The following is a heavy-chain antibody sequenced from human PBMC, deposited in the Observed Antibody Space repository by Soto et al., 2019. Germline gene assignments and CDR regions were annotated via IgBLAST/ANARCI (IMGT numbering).Heavy chain of an antibody. V-gene: IGHV3-23*01. CDR2: ISGSGGST. CDR1: GFTFSSYA. J-gene: IGHJ4*02. D-gene: IGHD3-3*01. CDR3: AKVLYDFWSGCVAY. Sequence: PGGSLRLSCAASGFTFSSYAMSWVRQAPGKGLEWVSAISGSGGSTYYADSVKGRFTISRDNSKNTLYLQMNSLRAEDTAVYYCAKVLYDFWSGCVAYWGQGTLVTVSS.